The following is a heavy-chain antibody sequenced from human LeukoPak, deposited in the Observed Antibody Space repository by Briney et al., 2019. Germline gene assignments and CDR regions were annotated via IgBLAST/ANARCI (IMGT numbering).Heavy chain of an antibody. Sequence: SQTLSLTCTVSGGSISSGDYYWSWIRQPPGKGLERIGYIYYSGSTYYNPSLKSRVTISVDTSKNQFSLKLSSVTAADTAVYYCARVRWLVRIFDYWGQGTLVTVSS. CDR1: GGSISSGDYY. J-gene: IGHJ4*02. D-gene: IGHD6-19*01. CDR2: IYYSGST. CDR3: ARVRWLVRIFDY. V-gene: IGHV4-30-4*01.